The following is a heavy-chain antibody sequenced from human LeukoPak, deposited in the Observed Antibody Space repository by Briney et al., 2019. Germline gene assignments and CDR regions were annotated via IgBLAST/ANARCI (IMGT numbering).Heavy chain of an antibody. Sequence: GGSLRLSCAASGFTFSSYWMHWVRQSPGKGLVLDSHINRDGSSSTYAGSVKGRFTISRDNAKNTLYLQMNSLRAEDTAVYYCVRNGVGALPLDYWGQGTLVTVSS. CDR3: VRNGVGALPLDY. D-gene: IGHD1-26*01. J-gene: IGHJ4*02. CDR2: INRDGSSS. CDR1: GFTFSSYW. V-gene: IGHV3-74*01.